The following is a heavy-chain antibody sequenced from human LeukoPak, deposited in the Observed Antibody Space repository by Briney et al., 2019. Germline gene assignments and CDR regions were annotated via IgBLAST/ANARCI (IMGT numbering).Heavy chain of an antibody. CDR1: GFTFSSYS. D-gene: IGHD6-6*01. CDR2: IISSSSYI. CDR3: ASPPSVDSSSPYYFEY. J-gene: IGHJ4*02. V-gene: IGHV3-21*01. Sequence: GGSLRLSCAASGFTFSSYSMNWVRQAPGKGLEWVSCIISSSSYIYYADSVKGRFTISRDNAKNSLFLQMNSLRAEDTAVYYCASPPSVDSSSPYYFEYWGQGTLVTVSS.